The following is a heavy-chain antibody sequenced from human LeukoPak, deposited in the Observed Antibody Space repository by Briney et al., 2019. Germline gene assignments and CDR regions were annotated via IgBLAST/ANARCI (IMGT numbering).Heavy chain of an antibody. CDR1: GFTFSSYS. V-gene: IGHV3-21*01. CDR3: AREPALYYFDY. D-gene: IGHD2-2*01. J-gene: IGHJ4*02. Sequence: GGSLRLSCAASGFTFSSYSMNWVRQAPGKGLEWVSSISSSSSYIYYADSVKGRFTISRDNAKNSLYLQMNSLRAGDTAVYYCAREPALYYFDYWGQGTLVTVSS. CDR2: ISSSSSYI.